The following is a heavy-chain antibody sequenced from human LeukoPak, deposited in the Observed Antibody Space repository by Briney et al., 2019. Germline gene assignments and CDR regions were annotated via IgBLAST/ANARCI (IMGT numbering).Heavy chain of an antibody. V-gene: IGHV3-21*01. J-gene: IGHJ3*02. CDR3: ARVGPLYSSSTTGTNHAFDI. CDR1: GFTFSSYS. D-gene: IGHD6-6*01. CDR2: ISSSSSYI. Sequence: GGSLRLSCAAFGFTFSSYSMNWVRQAPGKGLEWVSSISSSSSYIYYADSVKGRFSISRDNAKNSLYLQMNSLRAEDTAVYYCARVGPLYSSSTTGTNHAFDIWGQGTMVTVSS.